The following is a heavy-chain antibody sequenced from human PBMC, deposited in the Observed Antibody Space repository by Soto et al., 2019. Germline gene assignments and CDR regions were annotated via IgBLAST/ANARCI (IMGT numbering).Heavy chain of an antibody. J-gene: IGHJ2*01. CDR1: GFTFSTYA. V-gene: IGHV3-23*01. Sequence: EVQLLESGGGLVQPGGSLRLSCAASGFTFSTYAMSWVRQAPGKGLEWVSVISGSGGGTFYADSVKGRFTISRDNSKNTLYLQMNSLRAEDTAIYYCAKLRGSSSPLWHFDLWGRGTLVTVSS. D-gene: IGHD6-6*01. CDR2: ISGSGGGT. CDR3: AKLRGSSSPLWHFDL.